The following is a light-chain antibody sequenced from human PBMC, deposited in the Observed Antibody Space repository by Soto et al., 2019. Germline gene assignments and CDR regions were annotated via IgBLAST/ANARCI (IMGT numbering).Light chain of an antibody. CDR3: QQYNTYPLT. Sequence: DIQMTQSPSSLSASVGDRVTITCRASPDIGSWLAWYQQRPEQAPKSLIYDASTSLSGVPSRFTGSGSGTDFPLTITSLQPEDFATYSCQQYNTYPLTVGGGTKVEVK. J-gene: IGKJ4*01. V-gene: IGKV1D-16*01. CDR1: PDIGSW. CDR2: DAS.